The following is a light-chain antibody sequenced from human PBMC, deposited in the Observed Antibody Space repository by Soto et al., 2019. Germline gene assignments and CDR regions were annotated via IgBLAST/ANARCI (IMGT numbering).Light chain of an antibody. CDR3: QTWGTGIQV. Sequence: QAVVTQSPSASASLGASVKLTCTLSSGHRSYAIPWHQQQPEKGPRYLMKLNSDGSHSKGDGIPDRFSGSSSGAERYLTISSLQSGDEADYYCQTWGTGIQVFGGGTKLTVL. CDR2: LNSDGSH. CDR1: SGHRSYA. J-gene: IGLJ3*02. V-gene: IGLV4-69*01.